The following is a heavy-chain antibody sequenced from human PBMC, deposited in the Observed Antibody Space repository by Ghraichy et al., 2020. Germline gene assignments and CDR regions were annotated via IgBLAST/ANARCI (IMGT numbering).Heavy chain of an antibody. D-gene: IGHD3-10*01. Sequence: GGSLRLSCAASGFTFSTYAMSWVRQAPGKGLEWVSVFSGSGGTTYYADSVKGRFTISRDNSKNTLYLQMNSLRAEETAVDYCAKDRGWFGGLDAFDLWGQETVVSVAS. V-gene: IGHV3-23*01. CDR3: AKDRGWFGGLDAFDL. CDR2: FSGSGGTT. J-gene: IGHJ3*01. CDR1: GFTFSTYA.